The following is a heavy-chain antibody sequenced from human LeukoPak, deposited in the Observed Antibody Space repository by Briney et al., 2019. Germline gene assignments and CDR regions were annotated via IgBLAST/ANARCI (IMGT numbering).Heavy chain of an antibody. Sequence: PGGSLRLSWAASGFTVITNDITWVRQAPGKGLEWVSVLYSDGNTKYADSVQGRFTISRDNSKNTLYLEMNSLSPDDTAVYYCARGVEPLAANTLAYWGQGTLVTVSS. CDR3: ARGVEPLAANTLAY. CDR1: GFTVITND. CDR2: LYSDGNT. D-gene: IGHD1-14*01. J-gene: IGHJ4*02. V-gene: IGHV3-53*01.